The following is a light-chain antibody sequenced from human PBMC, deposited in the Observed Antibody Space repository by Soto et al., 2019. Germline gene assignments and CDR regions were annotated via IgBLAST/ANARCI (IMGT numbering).Light chain of an antibody. V-gene: IGKV3-11*01. CDR1: QSVSSY. CDR3: QQRGNWPLT. J-gene: IGKJ1*01. CDR2: DAS. Sequence: IVLTQALATLSLSPRERATLSGRASQSVSSYLAWYQQKPGQAPRLLIYDASNRATGIPARFSGSGSGTDFTLTISCLEPEDFAVYYCQQRGNWPLTFGQGTKVDI.